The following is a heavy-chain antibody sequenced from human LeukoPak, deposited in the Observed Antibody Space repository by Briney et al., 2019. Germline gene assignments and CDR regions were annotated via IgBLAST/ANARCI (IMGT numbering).Heavy chain of an antibody. J-gene: IGHJ4*02. D-gene: IGHD3-22*01. CDR2: ISSSSSTI. Sequence: GALRLSCAASGFTFSSYSMNWVRQAPGKGLEWVSYISSSSSTIYYADSVKGRFTISRDNSKNSLYLQINSLRAEDTAVYYCARGFFGGYYDSSGFDYWGQGALVTVSS. CDR3: ARGFFGGYYDSSGFDY. V-gene: IGHV3-48*01. CDR1: GFTFSSYS.